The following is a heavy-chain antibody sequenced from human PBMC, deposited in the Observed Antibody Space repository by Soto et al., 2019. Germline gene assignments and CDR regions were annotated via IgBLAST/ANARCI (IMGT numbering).Heavy chain of an antibody. CDR2: IYHSGST. V-gene: IGHV4-30-2*01. D-gene: IGHD2-21*02. CDR3: ARGIRTAHFDY. CDR1: GGSIISGRYS. Sequence: LSLTCAVSGGSIISGRYSWSWFRQPPGEGLEWIGYIYHSGSTYYNPSLKSRVTISVDRSKNQFSLKLSSVTAADTAVYYCARGIRTAHFDYWGQGTLVTVSS. J-gene: IGHJ4*02.